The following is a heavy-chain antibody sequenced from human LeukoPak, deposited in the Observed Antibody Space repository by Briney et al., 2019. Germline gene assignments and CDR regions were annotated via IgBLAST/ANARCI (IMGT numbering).Heavy chain of an antibody. CDR1: GGSISSYY. V-gene: IGHV4-59*08. CDR3: ARQQGYGLLWFGELISRDPGWFDP. J-gene: IGHJ5*02. D-gene: IGHD3-10*01. CDR2: IYYSGST. Sequence: SQTLSLTCTVSGGSISSYYWSWIRQPPGKGLEWIGYIYYSGSTNYNPSLKSRVTISVDTSKNQFSLKLSSVTAADTAVYYCARQQGYGLLWFGELISRDPGWFDPWGQGTLVTVCS.